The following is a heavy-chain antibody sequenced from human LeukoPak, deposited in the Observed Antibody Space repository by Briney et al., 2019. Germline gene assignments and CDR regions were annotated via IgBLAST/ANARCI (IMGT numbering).Heavy chain of an antibody. CDR2: VKRKSDGETT. CDR3: TSRVVTTNDY. D-gene: IGHD2-21*02. Sequence: GGSLRLSCAASGFSFSESWMNWVRQAPGKGLEWVGRVKRKSDGETTDYPAPVKGRFTISRDDSKNTLYLQMNSLNVEDTAVYYWTSRVVTTNDYWGQGTLVTVSS. J-gene: IGHJ4*02. CDR1: GFSFSESW. V-gene: IGHV3-15*01.